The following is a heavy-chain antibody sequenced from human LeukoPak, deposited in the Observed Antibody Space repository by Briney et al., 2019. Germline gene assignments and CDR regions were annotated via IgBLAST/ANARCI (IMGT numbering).Heavy chain of an antibody. CDR2: IKRDESDK. Sequence: GGSLRLSCEASGFTFSGYWMTWVRQAPGKGLEWVANIKRDESDKHYVDSVKGRFTISRDNAKNLLYLQMNSLRAEDTAVYYCARGRGSDYYDDAFDPWGQGTLVTVSS. V-gene: IGHV3-7*01. J-gene: IGHJ5*02. D-gene: IGHD3-22*01. CDR3: ARGRGSDYYDDAFDP. CDR1: GFTFSGYW.